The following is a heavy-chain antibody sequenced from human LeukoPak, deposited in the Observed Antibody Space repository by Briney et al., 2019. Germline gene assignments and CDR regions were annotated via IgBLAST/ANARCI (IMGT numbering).Heavy chain of an antibody. J-gene: IGHJ4*02. V-gene: IGHV3-21*01. CDR1: GFTFSSYS. CDR2: ISGSSSYI. CDR3: ARDLSYGSGEF. Sequence: GGSLRLSCAASGFTFSSYSMNWVRQAPGKGLEWVSSISGSSSYIYYADSVKGRFTISRDNAKNSLYLQMNSLRAEDTAVYFCARDLSYGSGEFWGQGTLVTVSS. D-gene: IGHD3-10*01.